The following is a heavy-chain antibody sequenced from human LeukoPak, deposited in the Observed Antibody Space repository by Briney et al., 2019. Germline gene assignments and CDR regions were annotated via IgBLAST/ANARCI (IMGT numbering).Heavy chain of an antibody. CDR1: GDSINSGSFS. Sequence: TLSLTCTVSGDSINSGSFSWNWIRQHPGKGLEWIGYVYYSGSTSYNPSLKGRISILANTSKNHFSLRLTSVTAADTAVYYCARGRVPGSKWFDPWGEGTLVTVS. CDR3: ARGRVPGSKWFDP. D-gene: IGHD3-3*01. J-gene: IGHJ5*02. V-gene: IGHV4-31*03. CDR2: VYYSGST.